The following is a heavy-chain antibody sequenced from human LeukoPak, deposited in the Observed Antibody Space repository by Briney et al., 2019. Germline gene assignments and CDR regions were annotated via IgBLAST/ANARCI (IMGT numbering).Heavy chain of an antibody. J-gene: IGHJ4*02. V-gene: IGHV4-30-4*08. Sequence: SQTLSLTCTVSGGSISSGDYYWSWIRQPPGKGLEWIGYIYYSGSTYYNPFLKSRVTISVDTSKNQFSLKLSSVTAADTAVYYCARVASSSWYYFDYWGQGTLVTVSS. CDR3: ARVASSSWYYFDY. D-gene: IGHD6-13*01. CDR1: GGSISSGDYY. CDR2: IYYSGST.